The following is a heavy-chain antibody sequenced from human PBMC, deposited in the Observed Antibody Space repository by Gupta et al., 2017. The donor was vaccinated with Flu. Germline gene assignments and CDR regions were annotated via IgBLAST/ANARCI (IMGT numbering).Heavy chain of an antibody. CDR3: ARHSVRASSSWYRYFDL. Sequence: QLQLQESGPGLVKPSETLSLTCTVSGGSISSSSYYWGWIRQPPGKGLEWIGSIYYSGSTYYNPSLKSRVTISVDTSKNQFSLKLSSVTAADTAVYYCARHSVRASSSWYRYFDLWGRGTLVTVSS. CDR1: GGSISSSSYY. V-gene: IGHV4-39*01. CDR2: IYYSGST. D-gene: IGHD6-13*01. J-gene: IGHJ2*01.